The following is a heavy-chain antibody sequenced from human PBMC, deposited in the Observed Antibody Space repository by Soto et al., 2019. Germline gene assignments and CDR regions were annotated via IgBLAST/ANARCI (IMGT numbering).Heavy chain of an antibody. D-gene: IGHD3-10*01. CDR1: GFTFSSLW. CDR3: ARYVIGITPSRGYIDY. V-gene: IGHV3-7*02. Sequence: GGSLRLSCAASGFTFSSLWMSWVRQAPGKGLEWVANINQDGSEKNYVDSVKGRFTTSRDNAKNSLHLQMNSLRAEDTAVYYCARYVIGITPSRGYIDYRCPRNVVTGSS. J-gene: IGHJ4*02. CDR2: INQDGSEK.